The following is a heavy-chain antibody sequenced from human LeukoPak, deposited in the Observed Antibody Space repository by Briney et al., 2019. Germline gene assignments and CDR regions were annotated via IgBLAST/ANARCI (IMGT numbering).Heavy chain of an antibody. CDR2: ISGSGGST. Sequence: PGGSLRLSCAASGFTFSSYAMSWVRQAPGKGLEWVSAISGSGGSTYYADSVKGRFTISRDNSKNTLYLQMNSLRAEDTAVYYCARGRSSSSFFDYWGQGTLVTVSS. D-gene: IGHD6-6*01. J-gene: IGHJ4*02. V-gene: IGHV3-23*01. CDR1: GFTFSSYA. CDR3: ARGRSSSSFFDY.